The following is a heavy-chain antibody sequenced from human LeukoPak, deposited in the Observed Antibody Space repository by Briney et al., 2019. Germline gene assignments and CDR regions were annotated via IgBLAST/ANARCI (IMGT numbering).Heavy chain of an antibody. Sequence: GGSLRLSCTASGFTFNNYAIDWVRQAPGKGLEWVSSISSSSSYIYYADSVKGRFTISRDNAKNSLYLQMNSLRAEDTAVYYCASLTGTKNWRGWGQGTLVTVSS. D-gene: IGHD1-7*01. J-gene: IGHJ4*02. CDR3: ASLTGTKNWRG. CDR1: GFTFNNYA. V-gene: IGHV3-21*01. CDR2: ISSSSSYI.